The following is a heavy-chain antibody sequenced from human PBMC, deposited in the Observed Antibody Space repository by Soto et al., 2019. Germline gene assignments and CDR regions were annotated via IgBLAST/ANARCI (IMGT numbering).Heavy chain of an antibody. V-gene: IGHV1-18*01. Sequence: QVQLVQSGAEVKKPGASVRVSCKASGYTFTSYGISWVRQAPGQGLEWMGWISGYNGNTNYAQKLQGRVTMTKDTSTSTGNMELRILSSDDTAVYYCARGYCIGGSCYTGWFDPWGQGTLVTVSS. J-gene: IGHJ5*02. CDR2: ISGYNGNT. CDR1: GYTFTSYG. D-gene: IGHD2-15*01. CDR3: ARGYCIGGSCYTGWFDP.